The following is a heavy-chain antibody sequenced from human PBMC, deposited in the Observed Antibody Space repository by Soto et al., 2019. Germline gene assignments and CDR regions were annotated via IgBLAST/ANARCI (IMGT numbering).Heavy chain of an antibody. CDR2: ISWDGGST. CDR1: GFTFDDYA. V-gene: IGHV3-43D*04. D-gene: IGHD3-3*01. Sequence: VGSLRLSCAASGFTFDDYAMHWVRQAPGKGLEWVSLISWDGGSTYYADSVKGRFTISRDNSKNSLYLQMSSLRAEDTALYYCAKGHFFGVVTPYGMDVWGQGTTVTVSS. J-gene: IGHJ6*02. CDR3: AKGHFFGVVTPYGMDV.